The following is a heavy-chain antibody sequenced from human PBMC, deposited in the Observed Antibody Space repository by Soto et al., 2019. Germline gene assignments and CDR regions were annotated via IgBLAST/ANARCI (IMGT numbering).Heavy chain of an antibody. CDR1: GFTFSMYC. J-gene: IGHJ4*02. V-gene: IGHV3-74*01. Sequence: GGSLRLSCAASGFTFSMYCMHWVRQVPGKGPEWVSRINDDGSSTNYADSVKGRFTISRDNAKNTLYLQMNDLRAEDTAVYYCTRGRRYTPTGTGAFWGQGTLVTVSS. CDR3: TRGRRYTPTGTGAF. CDR2: INDDGSST. D-gene: IGHD1-1*01.